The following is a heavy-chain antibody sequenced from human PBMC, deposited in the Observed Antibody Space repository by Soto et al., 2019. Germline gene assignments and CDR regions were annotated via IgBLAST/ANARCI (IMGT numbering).Heavy chain of an antibody. CDR1: GGTFSSYA. Sequence: SVKVSCKASGGTFSSYAISWVRQAPGQGLEWMGGIIPIFGTANYAQKFQGRATITADESTSTAYMELSSLRSEDTAVYYCARGRYFDWLPLADWFDPWGQGTLVTVSS. V-gene: IGHV1-69*13. J-gene: IGHJ5*02. CDR3: ARGRYFDWLPLADWFDP. D-gene: IGHD3-9*01. CDR2: IIPIFGTA.